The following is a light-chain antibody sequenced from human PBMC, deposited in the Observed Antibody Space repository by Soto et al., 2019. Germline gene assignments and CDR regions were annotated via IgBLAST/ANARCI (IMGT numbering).Light chain of an antibody. Sequence: EILMTQSPATLSVSPGERATLSCRASQSVGSNLAWYQHKPGQAPRLLISGASTRATGVPARFSGSGSGTEFTLTISSLQSEDFAIYFCQQYNTGPQTFGQGTKVDIK. V-gene: IGKV3-15*01. CDR1: QSVGSN. CDR3: QQYNTGPQT. CDR2: GAS. J-gene: IGKJ1*01.